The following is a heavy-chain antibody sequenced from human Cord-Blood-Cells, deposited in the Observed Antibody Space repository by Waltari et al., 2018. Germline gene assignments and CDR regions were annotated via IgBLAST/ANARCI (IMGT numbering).Heavy chain of an antibody. CDR1: DGTFSSYA. J-gene: IGHJ4*02. CDR3: ATYSEGYCSSTSCYDY. Sequence: QVQLVQSGAEVKKPGSSVKVSCKASDGTFSSYAISWVRKAPGQGLEWMGGIIPIFGTANYAQKFQGRVTITADESTSTAYMELSSLRSEDTAVYYCATYSEGYCSSTSCYDYWGQGTLVTVSS. V-gene: IGHV1-69*12. CDR2: IIPIFGTA. D-gene: IGHD2-2*01.